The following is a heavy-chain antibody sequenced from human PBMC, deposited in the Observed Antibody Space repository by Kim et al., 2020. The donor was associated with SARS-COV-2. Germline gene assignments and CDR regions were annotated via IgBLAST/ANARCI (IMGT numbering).Heavy chain of an antibody. J-gene: IGHJ6*02. D-gene: IGHD3-3*01. V-gene: IGHV3-9*01. Sequence: GGSLRLSCAASGFTFDDYAMHWVRQAPGKGLEWVSGISWNSGSIGYADSVKGRFTISRDNAKNSLYLQMNSLRAEDTALYYCAKDMGVRGPKEGVSYYDFWSGYYGAYYYYGMDVWGQGTTVTVSS. CDR1: GFTFDDYA. CDR2: ISWNSGSI. CDR3: AKDMGVRGPKEGVSYYDFWSGYYGAYYYYGMDV.